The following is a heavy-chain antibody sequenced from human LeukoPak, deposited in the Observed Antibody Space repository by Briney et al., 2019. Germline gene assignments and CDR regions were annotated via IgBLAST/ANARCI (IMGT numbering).Heavy chain of an antibody. J-gene: IGHJ3*02. V-gene: IGHV3-30-3*01. CDR2: ISYDGSNK. CDR3: ARGEVVYDAFDI. Sequence: GRSLRLSCAASGFTFSSYAMHWVRQAPGKGLEWVAVISYDGSNKYYADSVKGRFTISRDNSKNTLYLQMNSLRAEDTAVYYCARGEVVYDAFDIWGQGTMVTVSS. CDR1: GFTFSSYA. D-gene: IGHD1-14*01.